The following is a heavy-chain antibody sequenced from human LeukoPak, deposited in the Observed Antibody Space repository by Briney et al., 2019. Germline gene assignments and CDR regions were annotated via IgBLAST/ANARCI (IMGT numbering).Heavy chain of an antibody. D-gene: IGHD3-3*01. CDR1: GFTFSSYS. J-gene: IGHJ5*02. CDR3: ARDPTIFGVVIVENWFDP. V-gene: IGHV3-21*01. CDR2: ISSSSSCI. Sequence: GSLRLSCAASGFTFSSYSMNWVRQAPGKGLEWVSSISSSSSCIYYADSVKGRFTISRDNAKNSLYLQMNSLRAEDTAVYYCARDPTIFGVVIVENWFDPWGQGTLVTVSS.